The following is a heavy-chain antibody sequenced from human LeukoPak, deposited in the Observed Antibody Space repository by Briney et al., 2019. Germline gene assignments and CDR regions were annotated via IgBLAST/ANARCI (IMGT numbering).Heavy chain of an antibody. Sequence: KPSETLSLTCAVSGGSISSYYWSWIRQPPGRGLEWIGSIHYSGSTSYNSPLKSRVTMSIDTSKNQFSLKLSSVTPADTAVYYCARQVYSSSWSYYFEYWGQGILVTVSS. CDR2: IHYSGST. D-gene: IGHD6-13*01. J-gene: IGHJ4*02. V-gene: IGHV4-59*01. CDR1: GGSISSYY. CDR3: ARQVYSSSWSYYFEY.